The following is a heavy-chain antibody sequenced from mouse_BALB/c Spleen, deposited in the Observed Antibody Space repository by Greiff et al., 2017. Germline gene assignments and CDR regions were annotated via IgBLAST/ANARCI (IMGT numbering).Heavy chain of an antibody. V-gene: IGHV8-12*01. D-gene: IGHD2-5*01. Sequence: QVTLKVSGPGILQPSQTLSLTCSFSGFSLSTSGMGVSWIRQPSGKGLEWLAHIYWDDDKRYNPSLKSRLTISKDTSRNQVFLKITSVDTADTATYYCDRRVGVNPYYAMDYWGQGTSVTVSS. CDR2: IYWDDDK. CDR1: GFSLSTSGMG. CDR3: DRRVGVNPYYAMDY. J-gene: IGHJ4*01.